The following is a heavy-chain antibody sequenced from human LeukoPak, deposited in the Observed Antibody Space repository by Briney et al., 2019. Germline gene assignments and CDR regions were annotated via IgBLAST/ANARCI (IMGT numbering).Heavy chain of an antibody. J-gene: IGHJ4*02. D-gene: IGHD6-13*01. CDR3: ATIRSSWYAPFDY. V-gene: IGHV1-69*13. CDR2: IIPIFGTA. CDR1: GGTFSSYA. Sequence: ASVKVSCKASGGTFSSYAISWVRQAPGQGLEWMGGIIPIFGTANYAQKFQGRVTITADESTSTAYMELSSLRSEDTAVYYCATIRSSWYAPFDYWGQGTLVTVSS.